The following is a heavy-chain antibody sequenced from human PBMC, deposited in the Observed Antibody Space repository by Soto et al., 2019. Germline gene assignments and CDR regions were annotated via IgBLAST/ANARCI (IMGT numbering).Heavy chain of an antibody. CDR1: GYTFTSYG. CDR2: IIAYNGHT. J-gene: IGHJ4*02. Sequence: QVQLVQSGAEVKKPGASVKVSCKASGYTFTSYGISWVRQAPGQGLEWMGWIIAYNGHTNYAQKRQGRITTTTDTTTSTAYMELRSPRSDDTAVYYCAREAPPEDSWGQGTPVTVSS. V-gene: IGHV1-18*01. CDR3: AREAPPEDS.